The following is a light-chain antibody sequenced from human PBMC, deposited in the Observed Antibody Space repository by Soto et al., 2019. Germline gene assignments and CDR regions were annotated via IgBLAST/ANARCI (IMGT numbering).Light chain of an antibody. V-gene: IGKV3-11*01. J-gene: IGKJ3*01. CDR3: QQRINWPFT. Sequence: EIVLTQSPATLSLSPGERATLSCRASETISKSLAWYQQRRGQPPRLLMYDVSSRASDLPARFSGSGSGTDFTLTISSLEPEDFAIYYCQQRINWPFTFDPGTKVDF. CDR2: DVS. CDR1: ETISKS.